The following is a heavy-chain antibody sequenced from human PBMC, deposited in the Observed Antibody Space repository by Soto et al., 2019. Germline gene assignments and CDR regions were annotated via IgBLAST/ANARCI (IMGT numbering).Heavy chain of an antibody. V-gene: IGHV1-18*01. Sequence: QVQLVQSGAEVKKPGASVKVSCKASGYTFTTYDISWVRQAPGQGLEWMGRISTYNGNTNYPQSLQGRLTMTTDTAXXPXYXALRSLRSDDTAVYYCARDPYHVLMVNAPNLYGMDVWGQGTTVTVSS. D-gene: IGHD2-8*01. CDR2: ISTYNGNT. J-gene: IGHJ6*02. CDR1: GYTFTTYD. CDR3: ARDPYHVLMVNAPNLYGMDV.